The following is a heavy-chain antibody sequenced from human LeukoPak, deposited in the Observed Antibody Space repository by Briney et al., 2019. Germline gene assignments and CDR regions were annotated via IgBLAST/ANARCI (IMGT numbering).Heavy chain of an antibody. Sequence: SETLSLTCAVYGGSFSGYYWSWIRQPPGKGLEWIGEINHSGSTNYNPSLKSRVTISVDTSKNQFSLKLSSVTAADTAVYYCAGTETSGYCSCGSCYPHPRGGPYYFDYWGQGTLVTVSS. CDR2: INHSGST. D-gene: IGHD2-15*01. J-gene: IGHJ4*02. CDR1: GGSFSGYY. V-gene: IGHV4-34*01. CDR3: AGTETSGYCSCGSCYPHPRGGPYYFDY.